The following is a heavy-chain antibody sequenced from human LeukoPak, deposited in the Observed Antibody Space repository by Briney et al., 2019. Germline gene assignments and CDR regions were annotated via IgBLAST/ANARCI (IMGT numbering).Heavy chain of an antibody. D-gene: IGHD2-2*01. J-gene: IGHJ3*02. Sequence: PSETLSLTCTVSGGSISSSSYYWAWIRQTPGTGLEWIGSIYYTGRTYYNPSLKSRVTMSVDTSKNQFSLKLSSVTAGDTAVYYCATTLYCDSSNCYDAFDIWGLGTKVTVSS. V-gene: IGHV4-39*01. CDR2: IYYTGRT. CDR1: GGSISSSSYY. CDR3: ATTLYCDSSNCYDAFDI.